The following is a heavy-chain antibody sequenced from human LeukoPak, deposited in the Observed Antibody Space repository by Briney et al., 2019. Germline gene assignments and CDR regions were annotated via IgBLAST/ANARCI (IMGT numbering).Heavy chain of an antibody. Sequence: PSETLSLNCTVSGYSISSGYYWGWIRQPPGKGLEGIGSIYDSGSTYYNPSLESRVTIPVDTAKNQSSMNVGSVSAADTAVYYCARVSGYDWDDYYYYMDVWGKGTTVTVSS. J-gene: IGHJ6*03. CDR1: GYSISSGYY. CDR2: IYDSGST. CDR3: ARVSGYDWDDYYYYMDV. V-gene: IGHV4-38-2*02. D-gene: IGHD5-12*01.